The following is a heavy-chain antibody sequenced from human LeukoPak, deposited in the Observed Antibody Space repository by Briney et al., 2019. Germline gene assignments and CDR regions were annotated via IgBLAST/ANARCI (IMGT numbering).Heavy chain of an antibody. CDR1: GFTFSSYS. D-gene: IGHD1-14*01. J-gene: IGHJ6*03. V-gene: IGHV3-21*01. CDR2: IRSSSSYI. Sequence: PGGSLRLSCAASGFTFSSYSMNWVRQAPGKGLEWVSSIRSSSSYIYYADSVKGRFTISRDNAKNSLYLQMNSLRAEDTAVYYCAREGEPYYYYYMGVWGKGTTVAVSS. CDR3: AREGEPYYYYYMGV.